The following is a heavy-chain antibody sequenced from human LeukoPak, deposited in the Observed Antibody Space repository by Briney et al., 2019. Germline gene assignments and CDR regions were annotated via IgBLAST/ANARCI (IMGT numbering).Heavy chain of an antibody. CDR3: VRLSGYYDSTAGYIYG. V-gene: IGHV5-51*01. CDR2: IYPGDSDT. J-gene: IGHJ4*02. CDR1: GYSFPSYW. D-gene: IGHD3-22*01. Sequence: GESLKISCEGSGYSFPSYWIGWVRQMPGKGLEWMGIIYPGDSDTKYSPSFQGQVTISADRSISTAYLQWNSLQASDTAMYFCVRLSGYYDSTAGYIYGWGQGILVTVSS.